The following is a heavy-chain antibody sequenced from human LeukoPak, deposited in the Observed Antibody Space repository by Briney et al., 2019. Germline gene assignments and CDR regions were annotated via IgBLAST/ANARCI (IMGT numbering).Heavy chain of an antibody. CDR1: GGPFSGYY. Sequence: SETLSLTCAVYGGPFSGYYWSWIRQPPGKGLEWIGEINHSGSTNYNPSLKSRVTISVDTSKNQFSLKLSSVTAADTAVYYCARGWLQLHSDYWGQGTLVTVSS. CDR3: ARGWLQLHSDY. CDR2: INHSGST. D-gene: IGHD5-24*01. J-gene: IGHJ4*02. V-gene: IGHV4-34*01.